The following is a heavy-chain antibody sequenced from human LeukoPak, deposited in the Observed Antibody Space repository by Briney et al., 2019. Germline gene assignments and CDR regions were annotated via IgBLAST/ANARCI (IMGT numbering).Heavy chain of an antibody. Sequence: ASVKVSCKASGYTFTGYYIHWVRQAPGQGLEWMGRINPNSGGTDYAQKFQGRVTMTRYTSISTAYMELSALRSDDTAVYFCARADTVTTSPFDYWGQGTLVTVSS. CDR2: INPNSGGT. D-gene: IGHD4-11*01. CDR3: ARADTVTTSPFDY. CDR1: GYTFTGYY. V-gene: IGHV1-2*06. J-gene: IGHJ4*02.